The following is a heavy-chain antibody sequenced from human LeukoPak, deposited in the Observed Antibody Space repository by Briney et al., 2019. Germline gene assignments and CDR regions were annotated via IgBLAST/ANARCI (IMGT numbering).Heavy chain of an antibody. J-gene: IGHJ4*02. V-gene: IGHV4-39*01. CDR3: ARHLNDHTNYGRHDF. CDR2: INYSGTT. Sequence: PSETLSLTCTVSGDSISSSSYYWGWIRQPPGKGLECIGGINYSGTTYYSPSLRSRVTMSVDTSKSQFSLKLSSVTAADTAVYYCARHLNDHTNYGRHDFWGQGTLVTVSS. CDR1: GDSISSSSYY. D-gene: IGHD2-8*01.